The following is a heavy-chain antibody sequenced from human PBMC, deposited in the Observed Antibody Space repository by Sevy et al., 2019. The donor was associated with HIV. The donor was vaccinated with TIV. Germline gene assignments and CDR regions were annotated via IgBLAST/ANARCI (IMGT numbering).Heavy chain of an antibody. CDR3: AKSCRPPFDSSGPTTTYYYYGMDV. V-gene: IGHV3-30*18. Sequence: GGSLRLSCAASGFTFSSYGMHWVRQAPGKGLEWVAVISYDGSNKYYADSVKGPFTISRDNSKNTLCLQMNSLRAEDTAVYYCAKSCRPPFDSSGPTTTYYYYGMDVWGQGTTVTVSS. D-gene: IGHD3-22*01. CDR1: GFTFSSYG. J-gene: IGHJ6*02. CDR2: ISYDGSNK.